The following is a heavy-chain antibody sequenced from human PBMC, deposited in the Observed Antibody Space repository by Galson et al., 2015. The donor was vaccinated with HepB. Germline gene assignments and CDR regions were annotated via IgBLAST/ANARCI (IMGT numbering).Heavy chain of an antibody. Sequence: SVKVSCKASGGTFSSYAISWVRQAPGQGLEWMGGIIPIFGTANYAQKFQGRVTITADESTSTAYMELSSLRSEDTAVYYCASTKWGYCSSTSCYSPTANYYGMDVWGQGTTVTVSS. CDR3: ASTKWGYCSSTSCYSPTANYYGMDV. CDR2: IIPIFGTA. J-gene: IGHJ6*02. CDR1: GGTFSSYA. D-gene: IGHD2-2*02. V-gene: IGHV1-69*13.